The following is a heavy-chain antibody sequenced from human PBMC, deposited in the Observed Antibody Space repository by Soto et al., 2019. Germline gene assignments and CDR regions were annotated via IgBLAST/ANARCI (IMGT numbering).Heavy chain of an antibody. CDR3: ASHSGSSPEGRYYYGMDV. D-gene: IGHD1-26*01. CDR1: GGTFSSYA. Sequence: QVQLVQSGAEVKKPGSSVKFSCKASGGTFSSYAISWVRQAPGQGLEWMGGIIPIFGTADYAQKFQGRVTITADESTSTAYMELSSLRSEDTAVYYCASHSGSSPEGRYYYGMDVWGLGTTVTVSS. CDR2: IIPIFGTA. J-gene: IGHJ6*02. V-gene: IGHV1-69*12.